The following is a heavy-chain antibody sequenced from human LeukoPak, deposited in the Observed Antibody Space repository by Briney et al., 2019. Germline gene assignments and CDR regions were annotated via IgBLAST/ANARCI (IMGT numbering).Heavy chain of an antibody. CDR2: IYPGDSDT. J-gene: IGHJ3*02. Sequence: GESLKISCKGSGYSFTSYWIGWVRQMPGKGLEWMGIIYPGDSDTRYSPSFQGQVTISADKSISTAYLQWSSLKASDTATYYCARHRSGSGWLDAFDIWGQGTMVTVSS. CDR3: ARHRSGSGWLDAFDI. D-gene: IGHD6-19*01. V-gene: IGHV5-51*01. CDR1: GYSFTSYW.